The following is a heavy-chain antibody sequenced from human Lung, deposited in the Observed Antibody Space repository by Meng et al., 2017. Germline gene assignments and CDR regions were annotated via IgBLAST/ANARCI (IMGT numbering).Heavy chain of an antibody. D-gene: IGHD2-8*02. Sequence: QVQLVHSGGEVKKPGASVKVSCKASADTFANYAISWVRQAPGQGLEWMGRISTHNGNTNYALKLQGRVTVTTDTSTSTAYMELRNLRSDDTAIYYCATARFSFLLGFDYWGQGTLVTVSS. V-gene: IGHV1-18*01. CDR3: ATARFSFLLGFDY. J-gene: IGHJ4*02. CDR2: ISTHNGNT. CDR1: ADTFANYA.